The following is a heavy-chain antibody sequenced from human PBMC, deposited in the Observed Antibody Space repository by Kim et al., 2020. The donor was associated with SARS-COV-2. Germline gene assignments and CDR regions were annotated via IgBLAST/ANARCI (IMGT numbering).Heavy chain of an antibody. CDR3: ARDFDWLLYDY. Sequence: GGSLRLSCAASGFTFSSYLMHWVRQAPGKGLVWVSRIKTDGSTTTYADSVKGRFTISRDNAKNTLYLQMNSLRAEDTAVYYCARDFDWLLYDYWGQGTLVTVSS. J-gene: IGHJ4*02. CDR1: GFTFSSYL. CDR2: IKTDGSTT. V-gene: IGHV3-74*01. D-gene: IGHD3-9*01.